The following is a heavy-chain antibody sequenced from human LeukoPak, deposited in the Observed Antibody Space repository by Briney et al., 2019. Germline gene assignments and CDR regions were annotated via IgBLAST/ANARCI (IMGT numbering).Heavy chain of an antibody. J-gene: IGHJ4*02. Sequence: GASVKVSCKASGGTFSSYAISWVRQAPGQGLEWMGRIIPIFGTANYAQKFQGRVTITTDESTSTAYMELRSLRSDDTAVYYCARRTKDIVVVVAATVEYYFDYWGQGTLVTVSS. CDR1: GGTFSSYA. CDR3: ARRTKDIVVVVAATVEYYFDY. D-gene: IGHD2-15*01. CDR2: IIPIFGTA. V-gene: IGHV1-69*05.